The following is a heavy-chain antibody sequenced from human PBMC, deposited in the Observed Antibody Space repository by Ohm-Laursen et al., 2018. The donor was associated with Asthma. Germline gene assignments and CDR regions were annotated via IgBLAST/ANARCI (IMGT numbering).Heavy chain of an antibody. J-gene: IGHJ6*02. D-gene: IGHD2-2*02. CDR1: GFTFSDYY. Sequence: GSLRLSCSASGFTFSDYYMSWIRQAPGKGLEWVSYISSSGSTIYYADSVKGRFTISRDNAKNSLYLQMNSLRAEDTALYYCARDIVVVPAAIVSGYYYGMDVWGQGTTVTVSS. CDR3: ARDIVVVPAAIVSGYYYGMDV. CDR2: ISSSGSTI. V-gene: IGHV3-11*01.